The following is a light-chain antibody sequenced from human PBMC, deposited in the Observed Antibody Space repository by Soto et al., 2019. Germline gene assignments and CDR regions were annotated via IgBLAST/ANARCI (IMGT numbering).Light chain of an antibody. CDR3: QQYGSSPPYS. J-gene: IGKJ2*01. CDR2: GAS. CDR1: QGVSSSY. Sequence: EIVLTQSPGTLSLSPGERATLSCRASQGVSSSYLAWYQHKPGQAPRLLIYGASSRATGIPHRFSGSGSGTDFPLTISRLEPEDLAVYYCQQYGSSPPYSFGQGTKLEIK. V-gene: IGKV3-20*01.